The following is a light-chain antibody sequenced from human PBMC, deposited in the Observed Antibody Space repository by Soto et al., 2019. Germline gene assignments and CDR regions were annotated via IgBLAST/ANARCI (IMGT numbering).Light chain of an antibody. CDR2: LEGSGSY. V-gene: IGLV4-60*03. Sequence: QSVLTQSSSASASLGSSVKLTCTLSSGHSSYIIAWHQQQPGKAPRYLMKLEGSGSYNKGSGVPDRFSGSSSGADRYLTISSLQSEDEADYYCETWDSNIVVFGGGTQLTVL. CDR1: SGHSSYI. CDR3: ETWDSNIVV. J-gene: IGLJ2*01.